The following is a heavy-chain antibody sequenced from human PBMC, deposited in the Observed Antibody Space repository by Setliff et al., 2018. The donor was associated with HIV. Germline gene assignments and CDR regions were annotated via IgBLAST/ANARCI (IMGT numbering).Heavy chain of an antibody. CDR3: ARGRVDDSSGYYGVVDYYYYYYMDV. CDR2: INHSGST. V-gene: IGHV4-34*01. J-gene: IGHJ6*03. D-gene: IGHD3-22*01. Sequence: GSLRLSCTASGFTFGDYAMSWIRQPPGKGLEWIGEINHSGSTNYNPSLKSRVTISVDTSKNQFSLKLSSVTAADTAVYYCARGRVDDSSGYYGVVDYYYYYYMDVWGKGTTVTVSS. CDR1: GFTFGDYA.